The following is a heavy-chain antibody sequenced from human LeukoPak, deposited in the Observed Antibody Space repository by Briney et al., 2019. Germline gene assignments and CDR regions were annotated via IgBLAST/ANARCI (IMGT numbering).Heavy chain of an antibody. CDR2: INSDGSSI. CDR1: GFTSSSYW. D-gene: IGHD5-12*01. Sequence: PGGSLRLSCAASGFTSSSYWMHWVRQAPGKGLVWVSRINSDGSSITYADSVKGRFTISRDNAKNTLYLQMNSLRVEDTAVYHCAREGRVSGYDFDCWGQGTLVTVSS. J-gene: IGHJ4*02. V-gene: IGHV3-74*03. CDR3: AREGRVSGYDFDC.